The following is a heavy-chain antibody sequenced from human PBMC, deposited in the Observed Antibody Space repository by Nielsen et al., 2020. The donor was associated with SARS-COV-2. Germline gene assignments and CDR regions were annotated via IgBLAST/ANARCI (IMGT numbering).Heavy chain of an antibody. CDR3: GRRTGGDLDY. Sequence: WIRQPPGKGLEWVAFISYDGSQKYIADSVKGRFTISRDNSEDTLYLQMNGLRVDDTAVYYCGRRTGGDLDYLGQGTLVTVSS. V-gene: IGHV3-33*05. J-gene: IGHJ4*02. CDR2: ISYDGSQK. D-gene: IGHD4-17*01.